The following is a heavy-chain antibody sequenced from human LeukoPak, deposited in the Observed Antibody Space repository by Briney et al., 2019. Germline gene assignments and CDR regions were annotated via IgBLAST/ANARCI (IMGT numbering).Heavy chain of an antibody. J-gene: IGHJ4*02. CDR3: AREGERIAAADQ. CDR2: IKQDGSET. Sequence: PGGSLRLSCAASGLTFSYYWMSWVRQAPGKGLEWLANIKQDGSETYYVDSVKGRFTIFRDNAKNSLFLQMNSLRAEDTALYYCAREGERIAAADQWGQGTLVTVSS. D-gene: IGHD6-13*01. V-gene: IGHV3-7*01. CDR1: GLTFSYYW.